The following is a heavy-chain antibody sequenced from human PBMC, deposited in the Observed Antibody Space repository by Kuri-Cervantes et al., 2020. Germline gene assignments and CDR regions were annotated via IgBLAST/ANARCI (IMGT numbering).Heavy chain of an antibody. CDR2: IFSNDEK. CDR3: ARASGYYDSSGYYSFGRHFDY. V-gene: IGHV2-26*01. Sequence: SGPTLVKPTETLTLTCTVSGFSLSNARMGVSWIRQPPGKALEWLAHIFSNDEKSYSTSLKSRLTISKDTSKSRVVLTMTNMDPVDTATYYCARASGYYDSSGYYSFGRHFDYWGQGTLVTVSS. D-gene: IGHD3-22*01. J-gene: IGHJ4*02. CDR1: GFSLSNARMG.